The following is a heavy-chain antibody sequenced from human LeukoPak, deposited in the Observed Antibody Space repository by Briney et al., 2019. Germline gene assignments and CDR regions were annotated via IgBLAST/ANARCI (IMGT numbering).Heavy chain of an antibody. Sequence: GESLKISCKGSGYSFTSYWIGWVRQMPGKGLEWMGIIYPGDSDTRYSPSFQGQVTISADKSITTAYLQWSSLKASDTAMYYCATSPFTRQQLGYGMDVWGQGTTVTVSS. D-gene: IGHD6-13*01. CDR2: IYPGDSDT. J-gene: IGHJ6*02. CDR1: GYSFTSYW. V-gene: IGHV5-51*01. CDR3: ATSPFTRQQLGYGMDV.